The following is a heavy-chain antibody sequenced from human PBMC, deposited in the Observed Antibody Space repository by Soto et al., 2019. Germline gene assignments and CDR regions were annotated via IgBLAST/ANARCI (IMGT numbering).Heavy chain of an antibody. D-gene: IGHD3-22*01. CDR3: ARDLFVSSGYYYRIGY. V-gene: IGHV3-30-3*01. Sequence: GGSLRLSCAASGFTFSSYAMHWVRQAPGKGLEWVAVISHDGSNKYYADSVKGRFTISRDNSKNTLYLQMNSLRAEDTAVYYCARDLFVSSGYYYRIGYWGQGTLVTVSS. CDR2: ISHDGSNK. CDR1: GFTFSSYA. J-gene: IGHJ4*02.